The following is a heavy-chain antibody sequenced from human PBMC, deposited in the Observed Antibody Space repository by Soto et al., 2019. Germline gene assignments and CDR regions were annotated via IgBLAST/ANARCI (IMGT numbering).Heavy chain of an antibody. J-gene: IGHJ6*02. V-gene: IGHV2-5*02. Sequence: QITLKESGPTLVKPTQTLTLTCTFSGFSLNTGGMGVGWIRQPPGKALEWLALIYWDGDRRYSPSLMSRLTMAKDTSKNQGVLTMTNMDPVETATYYCVHSRCGGDCLQSYSSHYYYGMDIWGQGTTVTVSS. CDR2: IYWDGDR. CDR1: GFSLNTGGMG. CDR3: VHSRCGGDCLQSYSSHYYYGMDI. D-gene: IGHD2-21*02.